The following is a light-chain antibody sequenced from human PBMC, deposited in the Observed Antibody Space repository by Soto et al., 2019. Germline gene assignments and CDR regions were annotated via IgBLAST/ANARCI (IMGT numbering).Light chain of an antibody. V-gene: IGLV2-14*01. CDR2: EVN. CDR3: SSYTSTSSLE. J-gene: IGLJ3*02. Sequence: QSVLTQPASVSGSPGQSITISCTGSSSDVGRYNYVSWYQQHPGKAPKLMIYEVNNRPSGVSNRFSGSKSGNMASLTISGLQAEDEGDYYCSSYTSTSSLEFGGGTKLTVL. CDR1: SSDVGRYNY.